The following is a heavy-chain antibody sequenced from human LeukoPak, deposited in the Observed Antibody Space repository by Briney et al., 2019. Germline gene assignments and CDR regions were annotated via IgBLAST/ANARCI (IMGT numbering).Heavy chain of an antibody. CDR2: ISGSGGST. V-gene: IGHV3-23*01. D-gene: IGHD2-2*02. CDR3: AKEKRGCSSTSCYNGMDV. CDR1: GFTFSSYA. Sequence: EGSLRLSCAASGFTFSSYAMSWVRQAPGKGLEWVPAISGSGGSTYYADSVKGRFTISRDNSKNTLYLQMNSLRAEDTAVYYCAKEKRGCSSTSCYNGMDVWGQGTTVTVSS. J-gene: IGHJ6*02.